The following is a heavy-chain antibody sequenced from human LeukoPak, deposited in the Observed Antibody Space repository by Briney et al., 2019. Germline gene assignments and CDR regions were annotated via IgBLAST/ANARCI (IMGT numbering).Heavy chain of an antibody. CDR2: IYPGDSDT. CDR3: ARRGPDYGDHNDY. CDR1: GYSFTSYW. D-gene: IGHD4-17*01. J-gene: IGHJ4*02. Sequence: GESLKISCKGSGYSFTSYWIGWVRQMPGKGLEWMGIIYPGDSDTRYSPSFQGQVTISADKSISTAYLQWSSLKATDTAMYYCARRGPDYGDHNDYWGQGTLVTVSS. V-gene: IGHV5-51*01.